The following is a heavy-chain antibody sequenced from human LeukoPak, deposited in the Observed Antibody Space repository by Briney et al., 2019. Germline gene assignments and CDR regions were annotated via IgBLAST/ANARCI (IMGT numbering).Heavy chain of an antibody. J-gene: IGHJ6*04. CDR2: ISAYNGNT. CDR1: GYTFTSYG. CDR3: ARERGYSGSFYCYGMDV. D-gene: IGHD5-12*01. V-gene: IGHV1-18*04. Sequence: ASVKVPCKASGYTFTSYGISWVRQAPGQGLEWMGWISAYNGNTNYAQKLQGRVTMTTDTSTSTAYMELRSLRSDDTAVYYCARERGYSGSFYCYGMDVWGKGTTVTVSS.